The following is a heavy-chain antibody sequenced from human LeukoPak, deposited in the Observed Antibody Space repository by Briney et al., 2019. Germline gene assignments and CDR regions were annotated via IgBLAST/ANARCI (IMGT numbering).Heavy chain of an antibody. CDR2: ISAYNGNT. D-gene: IGHD3-22*01. J-gene: IGHJ4*02. V-gene: IGHV1-18*01. Sequence: ASVKVSCKASGGTFSSYAISWVRQAPGQGLEWMGWISAYNGNTNYAQKLQGRVTMTTDTSTSTAYMELRSLRSDDTAVYYCARALPGEIVVFDYWGQGTLVTVSS. CDR1: GGTFSSYA. CDR3: ARALPGEIVVFDY.